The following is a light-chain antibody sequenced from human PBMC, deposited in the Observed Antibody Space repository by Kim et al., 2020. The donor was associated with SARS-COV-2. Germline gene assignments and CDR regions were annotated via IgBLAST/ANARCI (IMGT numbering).Light chain of an antibody. J-gene: IGLJ3*02. CDR3: QSYDSSLSVLV. CDR1: SSNIGAGYD. Sequence: QRVTNSLTGSSSNIGAGYDVHWYQQLPGTAPKLLIYGNSIRPSGFPDRFSGPKSGTTASLAITGLQAEDEADYYCQSYDSSLSVLVFGGGTQLTVL. CDR2: GNS. V-gene: IGLV1-40*01.